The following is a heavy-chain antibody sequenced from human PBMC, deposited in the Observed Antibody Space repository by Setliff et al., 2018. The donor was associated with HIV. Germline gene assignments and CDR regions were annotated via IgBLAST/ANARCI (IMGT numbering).Heavy chain of an antibody. J-gene: IGHJ4*02. CDR1: GGSMSSGSYF. Sequence: SETLSLTCTVSGGSMSSGSYFWSWIRQPAGKGLEWIGYIYYSGSTNYNPSLKSRVTISVDTSKNQISLKLNSVTAADTATYYCARSNPGITAGLLAYWGPGTLVTVSS. D-gene: IGHD6-13*01. V-gene: IGHV4-61*10. CDR2: IYYSGST. CDR3: ARSNPGITAGLLAY.